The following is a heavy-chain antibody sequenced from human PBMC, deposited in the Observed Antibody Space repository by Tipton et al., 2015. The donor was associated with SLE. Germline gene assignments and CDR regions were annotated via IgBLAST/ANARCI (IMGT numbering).Heavy chain of an antibody. D-gene: IGHD3-10*01. CDR2: ISSSGSTI. V-gene: IGHV3-48*03. CDR3: AKEGVTGGAFDI. J-gene: IGHJ3*02. Sequence: SLRLSCAASGFTFSSYEMNWVRQAPGKGLEWVSYISSSGSTIYYADSVKGRFTISRDNAKNSLYLQMNSLRAEDTAVYYCAKEGVTGGAFDIWGQGTMVTVSS. CDR1: GFTFSSYE.